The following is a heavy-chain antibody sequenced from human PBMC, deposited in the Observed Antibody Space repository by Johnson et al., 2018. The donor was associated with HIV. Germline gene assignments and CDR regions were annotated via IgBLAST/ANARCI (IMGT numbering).Heavy chain of an antibody. CDR2: IGTAGDT. V-gene: IGHV3-13*01. D-gene: IGHD1-26*01. CDR1: GFTFSSYD. CDR3: ARDFCGNYCGARRGAFDI. J-gene: IGHJ3*02. Sequence: VQLVESGGGLKQPGGSLRLSCAASGFTFSSYDMHWVRQATGKGLEWVSTIGTAGDTYYPGSVKGRFSISRDNSKNTLYLQMNSLRAEDTAKFYCARDFCGNYCGARRGAFDIWGQGTMVTVSS.